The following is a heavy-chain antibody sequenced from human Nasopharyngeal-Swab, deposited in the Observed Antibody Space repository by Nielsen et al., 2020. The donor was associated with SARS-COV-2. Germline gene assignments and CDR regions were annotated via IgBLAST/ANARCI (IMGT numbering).Heavy chain of an antibody. D-gene: IGHD3-3*01. CDR2: IKSKTGGGTI. Sequence: GESLKISCAASGFTFSNAWMSWVRQAPGKGLEWVGRIKSKTGGGTIDYAAPVKGRFTISRDDSKNTLYLQMNSLKTEDTAVYYCTTETIRFLELLLFDYWGQGTLVTVSS. CDR1: GFTFSNAW. J-gene: IGHJ4*02. CDR3: TTETIRFLELLLFDY. V-gene: IGHV3-15*01.